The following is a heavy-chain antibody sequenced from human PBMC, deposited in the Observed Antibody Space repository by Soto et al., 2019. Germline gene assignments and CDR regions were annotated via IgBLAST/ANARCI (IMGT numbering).Heavy chain of an antibody. J-gene: IGHJ3*02. D-gene: IGHD3-9*01. CDR3: AHKSFDSAMSFDI. CDR1: GFSLRTGGVG. V-gene: IGHV2-5*02. Sequence: QITLKESGPTLVKPTQTLTLTCSFSGFSLRTGGVGVGWIRQPPGGALEWLALIYWDGDTRYSPSLKSRLTVAKDSSKNQVVLTLANVDPVDTGTYYCAHKSFDSAMSFDIWGQGHWSPSLQ. CDR2: IYWDGDT.